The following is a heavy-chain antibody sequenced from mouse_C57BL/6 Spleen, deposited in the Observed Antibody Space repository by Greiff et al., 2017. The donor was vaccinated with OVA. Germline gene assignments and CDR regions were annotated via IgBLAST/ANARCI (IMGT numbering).Heavy chain of an antibody. CDR1: GFTFSSYG. CDR3: ARHGGYVDV. Sequence: EVKLMESGGDLVKPGGSLKLSCAASGFTFSSYGMSWVRQTPDTRLEWVATISSGGSYTYYPDSVKGPFTISRDNDKNALYLQKSSRKSEDTAMYYCARHGGYVDVWGTGTTVTVSS. J-gene: IGHJ1*03. CDR2: ISSGGSYT. V-gene: IGHV5-6*01.